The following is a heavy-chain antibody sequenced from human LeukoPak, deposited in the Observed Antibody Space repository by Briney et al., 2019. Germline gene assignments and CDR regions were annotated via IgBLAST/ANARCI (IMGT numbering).Heavy chain of an antibody. Sequence: GGSLRLSCAASGFTFGSYWMNWVRQVPGKGLEWVANIKEDGSEKYYVDSAKGRFTISRDNAKNSLFLQMNSLRAEDTAVYYCARDPSSLRDSFDYWGQGTLLTVSS. CDR1: GFTFGSYW. CDR3: ARDPSSLRDSFDY. CDR2: IKEDGSEK. J-gene: IGHJ4*02. V-gene: IGHV3-7*01.